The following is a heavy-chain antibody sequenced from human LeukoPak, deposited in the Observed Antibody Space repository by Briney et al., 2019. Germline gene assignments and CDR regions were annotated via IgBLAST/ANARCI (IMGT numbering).Heavy chain of an antibody. Sequence: GGSLRLSCAASEFAFSSYWMSWVRQAPGKGLEWVANIKRDGTEKYYVDSMKGRFTISRDNAKNSLYLQMNSLRAEDTAVYYCARGEYGSGSYHIDYWGQGTLVTVSS. CDR3: ARGEYGSGSYHIDY. J-gene: IGHJ4*02. D-gene: IGHD3-10*01. CDR1: EFAFSSYW. V-gene: IGHV3-7*01. CDR2: IKRDGTEK.